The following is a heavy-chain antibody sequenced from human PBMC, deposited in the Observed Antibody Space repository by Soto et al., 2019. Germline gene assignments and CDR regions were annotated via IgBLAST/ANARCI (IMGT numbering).Heavy chain of an antibody. V-gene: IGHV3-30*04. CDR3: AREPGGGSGGAMDV. D-gene: IGHD5-12*01. Sequence: QVQLVESGGGVVQPGRSLRLSCAASGFTFSDYVMHWVRQAPGKGLEWVAVIANDGRFKHYADSVKGRFTISRDNAKNTLYLQMNSLRVEDTAVYYCAREPGGGSGGAMDVWGQGTTVTVSS. CDR1: GFTFSDYV. J-gene: IGHJ6*02. CDR2: IANDGRFK.